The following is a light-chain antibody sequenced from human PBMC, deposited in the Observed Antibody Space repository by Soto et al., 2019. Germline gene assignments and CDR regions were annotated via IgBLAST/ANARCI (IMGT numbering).Light chain of an antibody. CDR1: QSITNSY. J-gene: IGKJ2*01. CDR3: QQYGSSPGT. V-gene: IGKV3-20*01. CDR2: RAS. Sequence: EIVLTQSPGTLSLSPGERVTLSCRASQSITNSYVAWYQQKPGQAPRILIYRASTRATGIPHRFSGSGSGTDFTLTISRLEPEDSAVFYCQQYGSSPGTFGQGTKLEIK.